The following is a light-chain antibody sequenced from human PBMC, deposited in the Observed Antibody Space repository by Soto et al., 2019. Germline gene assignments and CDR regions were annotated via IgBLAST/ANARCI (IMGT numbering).Light chain of an antibody. CDR1: SSDVGAYIF. Sequence: QSVLTQPPSASGSPGQSVTISCTGTSSDVGAYIFVSWYQQHPGKAPKLMVYDVNRRPPGVPDRFFGSKSGNTASLTVYGLQAEDEDDYYCVSFAGGTYVFGTGTKVTV. V-gene: IGLV2-8*01. CDR3: VSFAGGTYV. CDR2: DVN. J-gene: IGLJ1*01.